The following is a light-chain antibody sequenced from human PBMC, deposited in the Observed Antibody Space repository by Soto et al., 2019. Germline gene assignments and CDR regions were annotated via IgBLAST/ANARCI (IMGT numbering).Light chain of an antibody. CDR2: RNN. Sequence: QSVLTQPPSASGTPGQRVTISCSGSSSNIGSNYVYWYQQLPGTAPKLLIYRNNQRPSGVPDRFSGSKSGTSASLAISGLRSEDEADYYCAAWDDSLSGLFGGGTQPTVL. CDR3: AAWDDSLSGL. J-gene: IGLJ2*01. CDR1: SSNIGSNY. V-gene: IGLV1-47*01.